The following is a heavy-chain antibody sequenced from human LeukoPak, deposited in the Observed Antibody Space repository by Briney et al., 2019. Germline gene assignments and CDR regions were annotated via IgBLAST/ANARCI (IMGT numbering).Heavy chain of an antibody. CDR2: INPNSGGT. V-gene: IGHV1-2*02. D-gene: IGHD6-19*01. CDR1: GYTFTDYY. Sequence: ASVKVSCKASGYTFTDYYMHWVRQAPGQGLEWMGWINPNSGGTNYAQKFQGRVTMTRDTSISTAYMELSRLRSDDTAVYYCARVGSSGWYNWFDPWGQGTLVTVSS. CDR3: ARVGSSGWYNWFDP. J-gene: IGHJ5*02.